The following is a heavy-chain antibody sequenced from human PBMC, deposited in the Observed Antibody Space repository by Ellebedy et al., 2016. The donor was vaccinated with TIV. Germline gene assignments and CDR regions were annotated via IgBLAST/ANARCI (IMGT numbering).Heavy chain of an antibody. J-gene: IGHJ5*02. CDR1: GFTFSDYY. CDR3: ARDTRLIEHQHNWFDP. D-gene: IGHD2-2*01. Sequence: GESLKISCAASGFTFSDYYMIWIRQAPGKGLEWVSYISSSGSSVYYADSVKGRFTISRDNAKNSLYLQINTLRAEDTALYYCARDTRLIEHQHNWFDPWGQGTLVTVSS. CDR2: ISSSGSSV. V-gene: IGHV3-11*01.